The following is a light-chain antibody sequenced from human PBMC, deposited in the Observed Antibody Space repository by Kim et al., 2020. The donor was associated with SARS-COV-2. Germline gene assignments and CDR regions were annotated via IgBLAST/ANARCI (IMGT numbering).Light chain of an antibody. J-gene: IGLJ3*02. Sequence: GQRVTISCSGSSSSIGSNYVSWYQQLPGMAPKLLIYKKNQRPSGVPDRFSGAKSGTSASLAISGLQSEDEADYYCSAWDDSLSGRVFGGGTQLTVL. CDR2: KKN. CDR1: SSSIGSNY. V-gene: IGLV1-47*01. CDR3: SAWDDSLSGRV.